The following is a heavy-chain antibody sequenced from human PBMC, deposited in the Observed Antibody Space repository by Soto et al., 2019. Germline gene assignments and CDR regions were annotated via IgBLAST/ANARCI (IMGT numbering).Heavy chain of an antibody. Sequence: VGSLRLSCAASGFTFNTWMHWVRQAPGEGLVWVSSIDSDGSITSYADSVKGRFTISRDNAKNTLYLQMNSLRAEDTAVYYCATLGLQQAFWGQGTLVTVSS. J-gene: IGHJ4*02. CDR1: GFTFNTW. V-gene: IGHV3-74*01. CDR3: ATLGLQQAF. D-gene: IGHD2-21*02. CDR2: IDSDGSIT.